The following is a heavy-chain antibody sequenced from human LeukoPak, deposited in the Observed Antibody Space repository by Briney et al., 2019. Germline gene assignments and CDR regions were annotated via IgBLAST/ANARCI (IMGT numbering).Heavy chain of an antibody. V-gene: IGHV3-7*01. Sequence: PGGSLRLSCAASGFTFSRFWMTWVRQAPGKGLDWVASMNEDGSEEYYADSVKGRFTTSRDNAKNSLYLQMNGLRVEDTAVYFCARIRESGWELLIDYWGQGTLVTVSS. CDR2: MNEDGSEE. J-gene: IGHJ4*02. CDR1: GFTFSRFW. D-gene: IGHD6-19*01. CDR3: ARIRESGWELLIDY.